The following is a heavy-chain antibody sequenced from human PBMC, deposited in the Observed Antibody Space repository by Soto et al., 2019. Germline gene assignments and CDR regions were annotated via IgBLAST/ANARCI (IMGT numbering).Heavy chain of an antibody. CDR2: IYYSGST. V-gene: IGHV4-31*03. CDR3: ARVRDDSSGYYYYYYYGMDV. D-gene: IGHD3-22*01. J-gene: IGHJ6*02. Sequence: SLTCTVSGGSISSGGYYWSWIRQHPGKGLEWIGYIYYSGSTYYNPSLKSRVTISVDTSKNQFSLKLSSVTAADTAVYYCARVRDDSSGYYYYYYYGMDVWGQGTTVTVSS. CDR1: GGSISSGGYY.